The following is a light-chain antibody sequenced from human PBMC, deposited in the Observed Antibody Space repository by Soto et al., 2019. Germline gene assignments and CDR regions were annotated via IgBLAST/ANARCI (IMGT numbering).Light chain of an antibody. Sequence: QSALTQPAAVSGSPGQSITISCTGTSRDVGGYNYVYWYQQHPGKAPKLMIYEVSNRPSGVSNRFSGSKSGKTASLTISGLQAEDEADYYCSSYTRSSTYVFGTGTKVTVL. CDR3: SSYTRSSTYV. CDR1: SRDVGGYNY. J-gene: IGLJ1*01. CDR2: EVS. V-gene: IGLV2-14*01.